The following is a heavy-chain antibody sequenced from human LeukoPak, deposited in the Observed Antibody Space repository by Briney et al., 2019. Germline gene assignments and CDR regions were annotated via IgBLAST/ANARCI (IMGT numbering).Heavy chain of an antibody. CDR3: AKVFSIVGATTFDY. J-gene: IGHJ4*02. Sequence: GGSLRLSCAASGFTFSSYSMNWVRQAPGKGLEWVSSISSSSSYIYYADSVKGRFTISRDNAKNSLYLQMNSLRAEDTAVYYCAKVFSIVGATTFDYWGEGTLVTVSS. CDR1: GFTFSSYS. D-gene: IGHD1-26*01. V-gene: IGHV3-21*01. CDR2: ISSSSSYI.